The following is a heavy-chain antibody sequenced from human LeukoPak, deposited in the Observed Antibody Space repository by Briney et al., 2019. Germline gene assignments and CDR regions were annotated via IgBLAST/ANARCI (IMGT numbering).Heavy chain of an antibody. Sequence: SETVSLTCTVSGGSISSYYCSWIRQPPGEGLEWIGYIYYSGSTNYNPSLKSRVTISVDTSKNQFSLKLSSVTAADTAVYYCARISGWDYFDYWGQGTLVPVSS. J-gene: IGHJ4*02. V-gene: IGHV4-59*08. CDR3: ARISGWDYFDY. CDR1: GGSISSYY. D-gene: IGHD6-19*01. CDR2: IYYSGST.